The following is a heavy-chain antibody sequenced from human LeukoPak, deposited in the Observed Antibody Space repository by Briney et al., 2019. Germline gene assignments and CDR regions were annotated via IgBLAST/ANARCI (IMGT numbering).Heavy chain of an antibody. CDR3: ARHLSGITGYTYGRGIDY. CDR1: GFTFSSYW. CDR2: IKKDGSEK. D-gene: IGHD5-18*01. J-gene: IGHJ4*02. V-gene: IGHV3-7*01. Sequence: PGGSLRLSCAASGFTFSSYWMSWVRQAPGKGLEWVANIKKDGSEKYYVDSVKDRFTIPRDNAKTSLYLQMNSLRAEDTAVYYCARHLSGITGYTYGRGIDYWGQGTLVTVSS.